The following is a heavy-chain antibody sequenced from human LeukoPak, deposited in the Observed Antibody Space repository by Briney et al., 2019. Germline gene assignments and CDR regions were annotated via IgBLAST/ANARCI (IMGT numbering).Heavy chain of an antibody. CDR3: AKDIAYCSSTSCYRWIDY. Sequence: GGSLRLSCAASGFTFSSYAMSWVRQAPGEGLEWDSAISGSGGSTYYADSVKGRFTISRDNSKNTLYLQMNSLRAEDTAVYYCAKDIAYCSSTSCYRWIDYWGQGTLVTVPS. CDR2: ISGSGGST. CDR1: GFTFSSYA. D-gene: IGHD2-2*02. V-gene: IGHV3-23*01. J-gene: IGHJ4*02.